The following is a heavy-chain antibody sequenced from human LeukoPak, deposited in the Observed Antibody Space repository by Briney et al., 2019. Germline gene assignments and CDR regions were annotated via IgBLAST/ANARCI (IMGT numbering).Heavy chain of an antibody. J-gene: IGHJ4*02. CDR1: GFTLSSYG. V-gene: IGHV3-30*02. D-gene: IGHD3-10*01. Sequence: PGGSLRLSCAASGFTLSSYGMHWVRQAPGKGLEWVAFIRYDGSNKYYADSVKGRFTISRDNSKNTLYLQMNSLRAEDTAVFYCARRTLLRGVIIKDDYWGQGTLVTVSS. CDR2: IRYDGSNK. CDR3: ARRTLLRGVIIKDDY.